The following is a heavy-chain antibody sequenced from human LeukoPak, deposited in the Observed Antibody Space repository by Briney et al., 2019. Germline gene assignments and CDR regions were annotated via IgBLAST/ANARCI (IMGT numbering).Heavy chain of an antibody. Sequence: GGPLRLSCAASGFPFSSYWIHWVRQAPGKGLVWVSHINTDGSRIYYADSVKGRFTISRDNAKNTVYLQMNSLRADDTAVYYCARSLSFDYWGQGTLVTVSS. J-gene: IGHJ4*02. V-gene: IGHV3-74*01. CDR2: INTDGSRI. CDR1: GFPFSSYW. CDR3: ARSLSFDY.